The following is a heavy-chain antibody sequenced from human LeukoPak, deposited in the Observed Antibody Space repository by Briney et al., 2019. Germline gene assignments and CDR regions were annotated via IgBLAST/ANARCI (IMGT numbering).Heavy chain of an antibody. CDR2: ISSSSSYI. Sequence: GGSLRLSCATSGFTFSSYSMNWVRQAPGKGLEWVSSISSSSSYIYYADSVKGRFTISRDNAKNSLYLQMNSLRAEDTAVYYCASLLGYSYAPWGQGTLVTVSS. J-gene: IGHJ5*02. CDR1: GFTFSSYS. V-gene: IGHV3-21*01. CDR3: ASLLGYSYAP. D-gene: IGHD5-18*01.